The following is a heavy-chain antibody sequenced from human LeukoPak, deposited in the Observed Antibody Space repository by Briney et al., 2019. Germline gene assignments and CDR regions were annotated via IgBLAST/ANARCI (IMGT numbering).Heavy chain of an antibody. CDR3: AKDPFGVVINYFDY. J-gene: IGHJ4*02. V-gene: IGHV3-21*01. CDR2: ISPSSSYM. Sequence: GGSLRLSCAASGFTFSDYTMNWVRQAPGKGLEWVSSISPSSSYMYYADSVKGRFTISRDNTKNSLYLQMNSLRAEDTAVYYCAKDPFGVVINYFDYWGQGTLVTVSS. D-gene: IGHD3-3*01. CDR1: GFTFSDYT.